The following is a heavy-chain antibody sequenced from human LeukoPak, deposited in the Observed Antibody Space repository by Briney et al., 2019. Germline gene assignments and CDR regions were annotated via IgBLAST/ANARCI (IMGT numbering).Heavy chain of an antibody. D-gene: IGHD2-2*01. Sequence: PAQTLTLTCTVADDSLTSCSHYWSWIPQPAGKGLEWIGRIFFNASTNYNPSLTSRVTISADTSKSQFSLKLTSVTAADAAVYYCARMRIVVVPAAKFRHFYYGMDAWGQGTTVTVSS. CDR2: IFFNAST. CDR3: ARMRIVVVPAAKFRHFYYGMDA. J-gene: IGHJ6*02. V-gene: IGHV4-61*02. CDR1: DDSLTSCSHY.